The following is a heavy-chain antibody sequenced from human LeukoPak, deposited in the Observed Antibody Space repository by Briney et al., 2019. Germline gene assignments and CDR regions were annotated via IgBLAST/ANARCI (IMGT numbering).Heavy chain of an antibody. CDR3: ARHVPGSSGYYWVYYHYMDV. V-gene: IGHV4-38-2*01. J-gene: IGHJ6*03. Sequence: KPSETLSLTCAVSGYSISSGYYWGWIRQPPGKGLEWIGSIYHSGSTYYNPSLKSRVTISVDTSKNQFSLKLSSVTAADTAVYYCARHVPGSSGYYWVYYHYMDVWGKGTTVTVSS. CDR1: GYSISSGYY. CDR2: IYHSGST. D-gene: IGHD3-22*01.